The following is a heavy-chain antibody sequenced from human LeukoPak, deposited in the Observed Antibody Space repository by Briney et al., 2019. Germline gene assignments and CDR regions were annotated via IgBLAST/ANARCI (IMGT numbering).Heavy chain of an antibody. V-gene: IGHV5-51*01. CDR3: ARHKGVVGAYLFDY. J-gene: IGHJ4*02. Sequence: GESLKISCHGSGYRFTGYWIGWVRQMPGKGLEWVAIIYPGDSDTRYSPSFQGQVTISADKSISTAYLQWSSLKASDTAMYYCARHKGVVGAYLFDYWGQGTLVTVSS. CDR1: GYRFTGYW. D-gene: IGHD1-26*01. CDR2: IYPGDSDT.